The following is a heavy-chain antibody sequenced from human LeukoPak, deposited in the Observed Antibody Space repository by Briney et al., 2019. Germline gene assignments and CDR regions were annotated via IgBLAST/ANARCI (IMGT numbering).Heavy chain of an antibody. Sequence: WGTLSLSCAASGFTFSSYCMSWLRQAQGKGLEWVANIKQDGSEKYYVYPVKGRFTISRANAKHSLYLQMNSLRAEDTAVYSCAKDSYSKGDFWGQGVLVTVSS. V-gene: IGHV3-7*01. CDR3: AKDSYSKGDF. D-gene: IGHD6-13*01. CDR2: IKQDGSEK. CDR1: GFTFSSYC. J-gene: IGHJ4*02.